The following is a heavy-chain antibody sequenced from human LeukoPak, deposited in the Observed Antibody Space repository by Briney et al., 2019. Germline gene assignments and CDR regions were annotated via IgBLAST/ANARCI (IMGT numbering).Heavy chain of an antibody. Sequence: GGSLRLSCAASGFTFSSYWMHWVRQAPGKGLVWVSRINSDGSSTSYADSVKGRFTISRDNAKNTLYLQMNSLRAEDTAVYYCARDMSLKAAAGTGTRYYYYYMDVWGKGTTVTVSS. CDR3: ARDMSLKAAAGTGTRYYYYYMDV. CDR1: GFTFSSYW. D-gene: IGHD6-13*01. V-gene: IGHV3-74*01. J-gene: IGHJ6*03. CDR2: INSDGSST.